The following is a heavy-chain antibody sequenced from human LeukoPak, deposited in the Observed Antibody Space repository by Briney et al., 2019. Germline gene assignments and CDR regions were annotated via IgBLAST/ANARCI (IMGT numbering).Heavy chain of an antibody. J-gene: IGHJ6*02. D-gene: IGHD3-22*01. CDR1: GGSISSYY. Sequence: PSETLSLTCTVSGGSISSYYWSWIRQPPGKGLEWIGYIYYSGSTNYNPSLKSRVTISVDTSKNQFSLKLSSVTAADTAVYYCAGDLGYYDSSGYYYGLDYYYGMDVWGQGTTVTVSS. CDR3: AGDLGYYDSSGYYYGLDYYYGMDV. V-gene: IGHV4-59*01. CDR2: IYYSGST.